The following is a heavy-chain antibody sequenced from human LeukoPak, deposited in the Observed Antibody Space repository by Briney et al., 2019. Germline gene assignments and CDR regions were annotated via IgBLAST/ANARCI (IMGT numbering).Heavy chain of an antibody. J-gene: IGHJ4*02. CDR2: INSDESST. V-gene: IGHV3-74*01. Sequence: GGSLRLSCAASGFTFSSYWMHWVRQAPAQGLVWVSRINSDESSTNYVDSVKGRFTISRDNAKNTLDLQMNSLRAEDTAIYYCARDPGSLGGRVYNPRPFDYWGQGTLVTVSS. CDR1: GFTFSSYW. D-gene: IGHD5-24*01. CDR3: ARDPGSLGGRVYNPRPFDY.